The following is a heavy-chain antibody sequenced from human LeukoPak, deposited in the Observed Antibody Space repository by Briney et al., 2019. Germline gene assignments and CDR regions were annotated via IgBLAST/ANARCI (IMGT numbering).Heavy chain of an antibody. CDR1: GYTFTGYY. Sequence: GASVKVSCKASGYTFTGYYLHWVRQAPGQGLEWMGWINPNSGDTHYAQKFQGRVTMTGDTSTTTAYMELSSLRSDDTAVYYCARHHGDSDFDYWGQGTLVTVSS. CDR2: INPNSGDT. CDR3: ARHHGDSDFDY. D-gene: IGHD4-17*01. J-gene: IGHJ4*02. V-gene: IGHV1-2*02.